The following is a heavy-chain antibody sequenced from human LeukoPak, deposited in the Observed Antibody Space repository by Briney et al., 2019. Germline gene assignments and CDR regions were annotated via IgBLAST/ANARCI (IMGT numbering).Heavy chain of an antibody. CDR1: GFIFGDYV. Sequence: GGSLRLSCTTSGFIFGDYVMNWFRQAPGKGLEWVGFTRSKAYGGTTEYAASVKGRFTISRDDSKSIACLQMNSLKNEDTALYYCSSYSGYGFTPFDYWGQGTLVSVSS. D-gene: IGHD5-12*01. V-gene: IGHV3-49*03. CDR3: SSYSGYGFTPFDY. CDR2: TRSKAYGGTT. J-gene: IGHJ4*02.